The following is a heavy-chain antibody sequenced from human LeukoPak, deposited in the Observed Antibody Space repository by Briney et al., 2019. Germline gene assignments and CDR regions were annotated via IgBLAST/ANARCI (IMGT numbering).Heavy chain of an antibody. CDR2: IIPIFGTA. Sequence: SVKVSCKASGGTFSSYAISWVRQAPGQGLEWMGGIIPIFGTANYAQKFQGRVTITADESTSTAYMERSSLRSEDTAVYYCARVGDRVNWFDPWGQGTLVTVSS. V-gene: IGHV1-69*13. CDR3: ARVGDRVNWFDP. D-gene: IGHD4-17*01. J-gene: IGHJ5*02. CDR1: GGTFSSYA.